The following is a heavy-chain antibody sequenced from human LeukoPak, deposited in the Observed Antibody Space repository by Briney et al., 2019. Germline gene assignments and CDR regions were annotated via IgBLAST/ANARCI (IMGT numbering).Heavy chain of an antibody. J-gene: IGHJ4*02. V-gene: IGHV4-39*01. Sequence: SETLSLTCTVSGGSISSSSYYWGWIRQPPGKGLEWIGSIYYSGSTYYNPSLKSRVTISVDTSNNQFSLKLSSVTAADTAVYYCARVGPGVLDYWGQGALVTVSS. CDR1: GGSISSSSYY. CDR2: IYYSGST. D-gene: IGHD7-27*01. CDR3: ARVGPGVLDY.